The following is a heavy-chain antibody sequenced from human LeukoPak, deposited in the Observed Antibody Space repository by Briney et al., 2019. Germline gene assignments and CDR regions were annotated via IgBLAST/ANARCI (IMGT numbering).Heavy chain of an antibody. D-gene: IGHD6-6*01. CDR2: ITSSSGYI. Sequence: PGGSQRLSCAASGFTFSSYAMSWVRQAPGKGLEWVSSITSSSGYIHYADSVKGRFTISRDNTKNSLYLQMNSLRAEDTAVYYCAREITSSSSFDSWGQGTLVTVSS. CDR1: GFTFSSYA. CDR3: AREITSSSSFDS. V-gene: IGHV3-21*01. J-gene: IGHJ4*02.